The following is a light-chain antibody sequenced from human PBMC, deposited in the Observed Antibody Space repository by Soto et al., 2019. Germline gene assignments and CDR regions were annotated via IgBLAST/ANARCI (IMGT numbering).Light chain of an antibody. J-gene: IGKJ1*01. CDR2: DAS. CDR3: QQRSNWPPGGWT. V-gene: IGKV3-11*01. Sequence: EIVLTQSPATLSLSPGERATLSCRASQSVSSYLAWYQQKPGQAPRLLIYDASNRATGIPARFSGSGSGTDFTLTISSLEPEDFAVYYGQQRSNWPPGGWTFGQGTKVEIK. CDR1: QSVSSY.